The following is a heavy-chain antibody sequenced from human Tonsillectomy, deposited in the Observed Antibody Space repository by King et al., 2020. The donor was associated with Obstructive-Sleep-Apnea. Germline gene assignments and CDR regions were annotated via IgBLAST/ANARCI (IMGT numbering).Heavy chain of an antibody. Sequence: QLQESGPGLVKPSETLSLTCTVSGGSISSSSYYWGWIRQPPGKGLEWIGSIYYSGSTYYNPSLKSRVTISVDTSKNQFSLKLSSVTAADTAVYYCARGLAGYYDSSGYHPYYFDYWGQGTLVTVSS. CDR2: IYYSGST. CDR1: GGSISSSSYY. V-gene: IGHV4-39*07. J-gene: IGHJ4*02. D-gene: IGHD3-22*01. CDR3: ARGLAGYYDSSGYHPYYFDY.